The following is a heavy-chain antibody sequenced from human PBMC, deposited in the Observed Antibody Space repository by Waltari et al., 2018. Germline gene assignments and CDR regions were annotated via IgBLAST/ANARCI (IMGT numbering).Heavy chain of an antibody. CDR3: ARTFGVAALWGYYYYYYGMDV. Sequence: QVQLVQSGAEVKKPGASVKVSCKASGYTFTSSYMNWVRKDPGQGLEWMGIINPSGGSTSYAQKFQGRVTMTRDTSTSTVYMELSSLRSEDTAVYYCARTFGVAALWGYYYYYYGMDVWGQGTTVTVSS. CDR2: INPSGGST. CDR1: GYTFTSSY. J-gene: IGHJ6*02. D-gene: IGHD6-19*01. V-gene: IGHV1-46*01.